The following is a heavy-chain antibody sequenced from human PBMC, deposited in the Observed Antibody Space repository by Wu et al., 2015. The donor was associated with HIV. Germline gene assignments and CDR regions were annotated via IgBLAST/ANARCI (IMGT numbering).Heavy chain of an antibody. D-gene: IGHD2-21*01. J-gene: IGHJ4*02. CDR3: ASGIQAGGANY. V-gene: IGHV1-2*02. CDR1: GYSFTAYY. Sequence: QVQLVQSGAEVKRPGASVRVSCRTSGYSFTAYYIYWVRQAPGQGLEWMGRLNPNTGGADSSQKFQGRVTLTRDTSINTAYMDLRRLRVDDSATYYCASGIQAGGANYWGQGTWSPSP. CDR2: LNPNTGGA.